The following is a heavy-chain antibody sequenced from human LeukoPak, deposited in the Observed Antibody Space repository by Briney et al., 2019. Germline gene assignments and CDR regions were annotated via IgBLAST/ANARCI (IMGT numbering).Heavy chain of an antibody. J-gene: IGHJ3*02. V-gene: IGHV4-61*02. CDR3: ARNSYGFSSAFDI. D-gene: IGHD5-18*01. CDR1: GGSISSGSYY. CDR2: IYTSGST. Sequence: NPSETLSLTCTVSGGSISSGSYYWSWIRQPAGKGLEWIGRIYTSGSTNYNPSLKSRVTISVDTSKNQFSLKLSSVTAADTAVYYCARNSYGFSSAFDIWGQGTMVTVSS.